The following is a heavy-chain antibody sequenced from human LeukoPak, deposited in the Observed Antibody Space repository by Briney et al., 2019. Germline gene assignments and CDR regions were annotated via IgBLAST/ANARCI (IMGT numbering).Heavy chain of an antibody. CDR3: AGLFDYGDSHYYYYYMDV. CDR1: GGSFSGYY. Sequence: SETLSLTCAVYGGSFSGYYWSWIRQPPGKGLEWIGEINHSGSTNYNPSLKSRVTISVDTSKDQFSLELSSVTAADTAVYYCAGLFDYGDSHYYYYYMDVWGKGTTVTVSS. D-gene: IGHD4-17*01. CDR2: INHSGST. V-gene: IGHV4-34*01. J-gene: IGHJ6*03.